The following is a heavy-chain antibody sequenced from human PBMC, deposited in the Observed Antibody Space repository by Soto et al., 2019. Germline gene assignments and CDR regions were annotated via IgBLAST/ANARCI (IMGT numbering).Heavy chain of an antibody. D-gene: IGHD3-10*01. J-gene: IGHJ6*02. V-gene: IGHV4-59*12. CDR3: ARDYGSGVDV. CDR2: IYYSGST. Sequence: PSETLSLTCTVSGGSISSYYWSWIRQPPGKGLEWIGYIYYSGSTDYNPSLKSRVTISVDTSKNQFSLKLNSVTAADTAVYYCARDYGSGVDVWGQGTTVTVSS. CDR1: GGSISSYY.